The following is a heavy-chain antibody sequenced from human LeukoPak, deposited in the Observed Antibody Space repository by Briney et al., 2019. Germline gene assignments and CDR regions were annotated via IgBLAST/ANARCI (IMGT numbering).Heavy chain of an antibody. Sequence: ASVKVSCKASGYSFRTYGLTWVRQAPGQGLEWVGWVSVYNDYKLYAQKSQGRVTMTTDTSTSTAYMELRSLRSDDTAVYYRARGSGSTIYYAFDIWGQGTMVTVSS. CDR2: VSVYNDYK. CDR3: ARGSGSTIYYAFDI. V-gene: IGHV1-18*01. CDR1: GYSFRTYG. D-gene: IGHD3-10*01. J-gene: IGHJ3*02.